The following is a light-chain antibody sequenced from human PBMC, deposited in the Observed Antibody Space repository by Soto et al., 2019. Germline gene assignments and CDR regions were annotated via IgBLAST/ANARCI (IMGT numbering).Light chain of an antibody. CDR3: EQYNNWPPLT. CDR2: AAS. J-gene: IGKJ4*01. CDR1: RSVSFN. V-gene: IGKV3-15*01. Sequence: EIVMTQSPAILSVSPGERVTLSCRASRSVSFNLAWYQQKPGQAPRLLIYAASTRATGVPARLRSTASGTEFSMIRSSRQAEDVAVYYCEQYNNWPPLTFGGGTRVEIQ.